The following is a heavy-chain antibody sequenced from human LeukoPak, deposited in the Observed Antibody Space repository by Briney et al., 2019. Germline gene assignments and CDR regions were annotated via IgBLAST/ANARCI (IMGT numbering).Heavy chain of an antibody. D-gene: IGHD3-9*01. CDR3: AKRRIFPYYYGMDV. V-gene: IGHV3-23*05. CDR2: IYTNGNT. Sequence: PGGSLRLSCAASGFIFRNYGMNWVRQAPGKGLEWVSGIYTNGNTRYADSVRGRFTISRDNSKNTLYLQMNSLRAEDTAVYYCAKRRIFPYYYGMDVWGQGTTVTVSS. CDR1: GFIFRNYG. J-gene: IGHJ6*02.